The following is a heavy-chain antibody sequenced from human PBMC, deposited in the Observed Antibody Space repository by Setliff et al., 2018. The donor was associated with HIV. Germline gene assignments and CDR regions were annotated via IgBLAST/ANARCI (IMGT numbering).Heavy chain of an antibody. J-gene: IGHJ1*01. CDR2: FDPEDGET. CDR1: GYTLTELS. D-gene: IGHD6-13*01. CDR3: ATDPGYSSTWYSESFQH. Sequence: PSVKVSCKISGYTLTELSIHWVRQAPGKGLEWMANFDPEDGETFYAQKFQGRLTMTEDTSTDTAYMELSSLRSDDTAMYYCATDPGYSSTWYSESFQHWGQGTEVTVSS. V-gene: IGHV1-24*01.